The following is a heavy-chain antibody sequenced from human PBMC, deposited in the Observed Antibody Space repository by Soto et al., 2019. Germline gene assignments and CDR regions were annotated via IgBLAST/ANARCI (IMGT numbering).Heavy chain of an antibody. CDR2: IPSRGRP. D-gene: IGHD5-12*01. V-gene: IGHV4-30-4*01. Sequence: SETLSLTCSVSGASVAGGSYYWSWVRQPPGKGLEWIGYIPSRGRPFYNPSLTSRGTISADTSKNQLSLQLTSVTAADTAVYYCARDTHSGYDFGLWGQGTLVTVSS. CDR1: GASVAGGSYY. J-gene: IGHJ5*02. CDR3: ARDTHSGYDFGL.